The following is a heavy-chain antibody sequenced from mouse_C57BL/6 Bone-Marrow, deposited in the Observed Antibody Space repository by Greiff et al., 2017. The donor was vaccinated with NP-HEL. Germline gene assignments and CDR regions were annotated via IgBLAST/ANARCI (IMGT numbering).Heavy chain of an antibody. V-gene: IGHV14-1*01. D-gene: IGHD1-1*01. CDR3: TRDYYGKGNYFDY. CDR2: IDPEDGDT. CDR1: GFNIKDYY. J-gene: IGHJ2*01. Sequence: VQLQQSGAELVRPGASVKLSCTASGFNIKDYYMHWVKQRPEQGLEWIGRIDPEDGDTEYAPKFQGKATMTADTSSNTAYLQLSSLTSEDTAVYYCTRDYYGKGNYFDYWGQGTTLTVSS.